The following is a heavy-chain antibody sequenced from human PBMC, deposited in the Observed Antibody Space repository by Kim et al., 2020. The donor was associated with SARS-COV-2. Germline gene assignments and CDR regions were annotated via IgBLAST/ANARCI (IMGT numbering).Heavy chain of an antibody. V-gene: IGHV4-34*01. D-gene: IGHD3-9*01. CDR2: INHSGST. CDR3: ASFKLRYFDDY. CDR1: GGSFSGYY. J-gene: IGHJ4*02. Sequence: SETLSLTCAVYGGSFSGYYWSWIRQPPGKGLEWIGEINHSGSTNYNPSLKSRVTISVDTSKNQFSLKLSSVTAADTAVYYCASFKLRYFDDYWGQGTLVTVSS.